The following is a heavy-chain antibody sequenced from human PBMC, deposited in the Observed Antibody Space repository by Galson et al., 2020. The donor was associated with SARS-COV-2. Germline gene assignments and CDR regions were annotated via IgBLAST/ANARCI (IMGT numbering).Heavy chain of an antibody. CDR2: IKQDGSEK. D-gene: IGHD6-19*01. CDR1: GFTFSSYW. Sequence: GESMKISCAASGFTFSSYWMSWVRQAPGKGLEWVANIKQDGSEKYYVDSVKGRFTISRDNAKNSLYLQMNSLRAEDTAVYYCARDMPVAGPLQVYYYYYYGMDVWGQGTTVTVSS. V-gene: IGHV3-7*01. CDR3: ARDMPVAGPLQVYYYYYYGMDV. J-gene: IGHJ6*02.